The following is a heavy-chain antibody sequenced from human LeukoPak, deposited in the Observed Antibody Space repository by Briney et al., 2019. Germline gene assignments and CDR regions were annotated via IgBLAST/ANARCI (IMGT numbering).Heavy chain of an antibody. CDR2: ISYDGSNK. CDR1: GFTFSSYG. J-gene: IGHJ4*02. Sequence: GGSLRLSCAAPGFTFSSYGMHWVRQAPGKGLEWVAVISYDGSNKYYADSVKGRFTISRDNSKNTLYLQMNSLRAEDTAVYYCAKGFLGGSGDWGQGTLVTVSS. CDR3: AKGFLGGSGD. D-gene: IGHD3-10*01. V-gene: IGHV3-30*18.